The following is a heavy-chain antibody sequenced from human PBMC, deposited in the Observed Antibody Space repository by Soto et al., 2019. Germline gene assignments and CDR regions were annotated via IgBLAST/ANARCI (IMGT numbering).Heavy chain of an antibody. CDR1: GGSVSSGDYY. Sequence: PSETVSLTCTVSGGSVSSGDYYWSWIRQPPGKGLEYIGYVYHSGSTNYNPSLKGRVTISIDTSRNQFSLEVSSVTAADTAVYYCARDNAYNSALPSHWGQGSLVTVSS. CDR3: ARDNAYNSALPSH. V-gene: IGHV4-61*08. J-gene: IGHJ4*02. CDR2: VYHSGST. D-gene: IGHD1-20*01.